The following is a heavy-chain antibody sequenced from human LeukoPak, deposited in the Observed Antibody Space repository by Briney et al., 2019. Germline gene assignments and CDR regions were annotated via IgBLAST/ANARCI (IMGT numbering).Heavy chain of an antibody. J-gene: IGHJ4*02. Sequence: PGGSLRLSCAASGFTFSSSGMHWVRQAPGKGLEWVAVISYDGSNKYYADSVKGRFTISRDNSKNTLYLQMNSLRAEDTAVYYCAKGIIHRGAYCGGDCSIPLWGQGTLVTVSS. CDR1: GFTFSSSG. V-gene: IGHV3-30*18. D-gene: IGHD2-21*02. CDR3: AKGIIHRGAYCGGDCSIPL. CDR2: ISYDGSNK.